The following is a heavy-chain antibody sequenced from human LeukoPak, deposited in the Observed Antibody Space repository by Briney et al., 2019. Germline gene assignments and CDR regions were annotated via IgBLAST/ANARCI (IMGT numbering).Heavy chain of an antibody. CDR2: IIPIFGIA. Sequence: SVKVSCKASGGTFSSYAISWVRQAPGQGLEWMGRIIPIFGIANYAQKFQGRVTITADKSTSTAYMELSSLRSEDTAVYYCARDTGYSSGWYSYWGQGTLVTVSS. CDR3: ARDTGYSSGWYSY. D-gene: IGHD6-19*01. J-gene: IGHJ4*02. CDR1: GGTFSSYA. V-gene: IGHV1-69*04.